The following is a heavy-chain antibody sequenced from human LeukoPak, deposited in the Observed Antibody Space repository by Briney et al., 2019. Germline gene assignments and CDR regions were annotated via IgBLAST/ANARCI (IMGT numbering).Heavy chain of an antibody. V-gene: IGHV3-30*04. D-gene: IGHD3-22*01. CDR3: AKRPLDSSGLFDY. CDR1: GFTFRTYA. J-gene: IGHJ4*02. CDR2: ISYDGSYK. Sequence: PGRSLRLSCAASGFTFRTYAMHWVRQAPGKALEWVAVISYDGSYKHYADSVKGRFTFSRDNSKNTLYLQMNSLRAEDTAVYYCAKRPLDSSGLFDYWGQGTLVTVSS.